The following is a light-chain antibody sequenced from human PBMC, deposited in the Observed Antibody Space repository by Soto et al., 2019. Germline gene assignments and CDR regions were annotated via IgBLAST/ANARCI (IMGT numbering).Light chain of an antibody. CDR2: DVV. J-gene: IGLJ1*01. CDR1: GSEVGGLNL. Sequence: QPALTQPASGSGSPGQSITISAHGPGSEVGGLNLFSWYQLRPGTAPKLILYDVVDRPSGVSYRFSGSKSGNTASLTISGLQAADEADYFCSSYTSTMTNVFGSGTKVTVL. CDR3: SSYTSTMTNV. V-gene: IGLV2-14*03.